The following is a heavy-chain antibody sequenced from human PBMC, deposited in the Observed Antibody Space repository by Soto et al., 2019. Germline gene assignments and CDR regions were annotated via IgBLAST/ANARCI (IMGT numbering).Heavy chain of an antibody. V-gene: IGHV3-11*01. J-gene: IGHJ4*02. CDR2: IDTSGTKI. CDR1: GYTFSDYY. CDR3: ASHYDLWSGYLSPVDY. Sequence: QVQLVESGGDLVKPGGSLRLSCAASGYTFSDYYMSWIRQAPGKGLEWISYIDTSGTKIYYADSVKGRFTITRDNAKNSLYLEMNRLRDDDTAVYYCASHYDLWSGYLSPVDYWGQGTLVPVSS. D-gene: IGHD3-3*01.